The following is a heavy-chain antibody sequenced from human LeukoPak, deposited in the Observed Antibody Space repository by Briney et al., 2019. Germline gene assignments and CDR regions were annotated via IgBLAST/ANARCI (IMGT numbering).Heavy chain of an antibody. CDR2: IYYSGST. J-gene: IGHJ1*01. V-gene: IGHV4-59*01. CDR3: ASTEATGIIYAKYFQH. CDR1: GGSISYYY. Sequence: PSETLSLTCTVPGGSISYYYWSWIRQPPGKGLEYIGYIYYSGSTNYNPSLKSRVTISVDTSKNQFSLKLSSVTAADTAVYYCASTEATGIIYAKYFQHWGQGTLVTVSS. D-gene: IGHD1-1*01.